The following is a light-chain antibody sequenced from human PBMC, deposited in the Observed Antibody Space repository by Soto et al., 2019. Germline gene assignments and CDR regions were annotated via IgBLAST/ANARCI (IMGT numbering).Light chain of an antibody. CDR1: SGDIGGFDY. Sequence: QSVLTQPASVSGSPGQSVTISCTGTSGDIGGFDYVSWYQQHPGKAPKLMIYEVTNRPSGISHRFSGSKSGNTASLTISGLQAEDEADYYCRSYKGSSSYVLGTGTKVTVL. V-gene: IGLV2-14*03. CDR2: EVT. J-gene: IGLJ1*01. CDR3: RSYKGSSSYV.